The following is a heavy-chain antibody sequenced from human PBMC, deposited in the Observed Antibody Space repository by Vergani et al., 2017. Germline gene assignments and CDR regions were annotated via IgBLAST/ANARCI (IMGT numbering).Heavy chain of an antibody. J-gene: IGHJ4*02. CDR1: GYSISSGYY. D-gene: IGHD1-26*01. CDR3: ARKSTRGGTFDY. CDR2: IYHSGST. V-gene: IGHV4-38-2*01. Sequence: QVQLQELGPGLVKPSETLSLTCAVSGYSISSGYYWGWIRQPPGKGLEWIGSIYHSGSTYYNPSLKSRVTISVDTSKNQFSLKLSSVTAADTAVYYCARKSTRGGTFDYWGQGTLVTVSS.